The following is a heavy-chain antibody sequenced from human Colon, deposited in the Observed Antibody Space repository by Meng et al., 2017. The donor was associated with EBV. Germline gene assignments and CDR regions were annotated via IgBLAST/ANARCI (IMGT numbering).Heavy chain of an antibody. CDR2: IGHSGFT. D-gene: IGHD6-19*01. CDR3: VRSSGWVKTGFDP. CDR1: GGSNSTSGYY. J-gene: IGHJ5*02. Sequence: QPRRQGWGPGLVNPCEALALSCSVSGGSNSTSGYYWGWIRQPPGKGLEWIGSIGHSGFTYYTPSLKSRVTVSIDTSRNQFSLWLTSVTAADTAVYYCVRSSGWVKTGFDPWGQGTLVTVSS. V-gene: IGHV4-39*01.